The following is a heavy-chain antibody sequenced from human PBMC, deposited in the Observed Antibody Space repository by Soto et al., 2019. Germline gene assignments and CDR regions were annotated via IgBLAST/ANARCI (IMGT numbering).Heavy chain of an antibody. CDR2: IIPTFGTT. CDR3: ARVDTSLFEGGEWFDP. D-gene: IGHD3-16*01. V-gene: IGHV1-69*01. CDR1: GDTVSNFA. J-gene: IGHJ5*02. Sequence: QVQLVQSGAEVKKPGSSVKVSCKASGDTVSNFAIIWVRQAPGQGLEWMGGIIPTFGTTDYAQRFQGRVSITADESTHRAYRELYSRRSEDTAIYFCARVDTSLFEGGEWFDPWGQGTLITVSS.